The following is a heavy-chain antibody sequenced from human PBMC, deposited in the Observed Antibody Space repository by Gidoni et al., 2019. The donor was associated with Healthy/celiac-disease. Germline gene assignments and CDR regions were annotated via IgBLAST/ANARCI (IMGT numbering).Heavy chain of an antibody. Sequence: QVQLVESGGGVVQPGRSLRLSCAASGFTFSSYGMHWVRQAPGKGLEWVAVISYDGSNKYYADSVKGRFTISRDNSKNTLYLQMNSLRAEDTAVYYCAKDRGVRGADYGMDVWGQGTTVTVSS. V-gene: IGHV3-30*18. CDR1: GFTFSSYG. CDR2: ISYDGSNK. J-gene: IGHJ6*02. D-gene: IGHD3-10*01. CDR3: AKDRGVRGADYGMDV.